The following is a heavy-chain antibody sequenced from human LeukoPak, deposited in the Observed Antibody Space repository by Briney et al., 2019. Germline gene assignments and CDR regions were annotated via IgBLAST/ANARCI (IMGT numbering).Heavy chain of an antibody. Sequence: ASVKVSCKTSGYTFTNYGISWVRQAPGQGLEWMGWINPYNGNTDYAQNLQGRVTMTTDTSTTTAYMELKSLRSDDTAVYYCARGSSGWYNDYWGQGTLVTVSS. D-gene: IGHD6-19*01. CDR1: GYTFTNYG. CDR2: INPYNGNT. CDR3: ARGSSGWYNDY. J-gene: IGHJ4*02. V-gene: IGHV1-18*01.